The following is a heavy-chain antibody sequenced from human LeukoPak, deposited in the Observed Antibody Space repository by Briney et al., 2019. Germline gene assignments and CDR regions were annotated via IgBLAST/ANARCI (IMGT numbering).Heavy chain of an antibody. J-gene: IGHJ4*02. CDR2: IYSGGST. CDR3: ARDGRPKGFPGLDY. D-gene: IGHD1-1*01. V-gene: IGHV3-53*01. CDR1: GFTVSSNY. Sequence: GGSLRLSCAASGFTVSSNYMSWVRQAPGKGLDWVSVIYSGGSTYYADSVKGRFTISRDSSKNTLYLQMNTLRAEDTAVYYCARDGRPKGFPGLDYWGQGTLVTVSS.